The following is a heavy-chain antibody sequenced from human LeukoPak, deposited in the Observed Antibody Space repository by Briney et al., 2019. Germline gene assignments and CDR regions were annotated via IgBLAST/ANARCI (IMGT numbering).Heavy chain of an antibody. CDR2: IYTSGRT. CDR1: GGSMSSYY. CDR3: ERNGRELLGSKWFDP. D-gene: IGHD1-26*01. J-gene: IGHJ5*02. V-gene: IGHV4-4*07. Sequence: SETLSLTCTVSGGSMSSYYWSWIRQPAGKGLEWIGRIYTSGRTNCNPSLKSRVTMSVDTSKKQFSLKLSSVTAADTAVYYCERNGRELLGSKWFDPWGQGTLVIVSS.